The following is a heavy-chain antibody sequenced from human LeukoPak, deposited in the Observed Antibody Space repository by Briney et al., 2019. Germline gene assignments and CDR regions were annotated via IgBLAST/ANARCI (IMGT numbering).Heavy chain of an antibody. V-gene: IGHV4-39*01. CDR2: IYYSGST. J-gene: IGHJ4*02. D-gene: IGHD6-13*01. Sequence: SETLSLTCTVSGGSISSSSYYWGWIRQPPGQGLEYIGSIYYSGSTYYNPSLKSRFTMAVDTSKNQFSLKLSSVTAADTAVYYCATIVAAAARGFFDYWVQGTLVTVSS. CDR1: GGSISSSSYY. CDR3: ATIVAAAARGFFDY.